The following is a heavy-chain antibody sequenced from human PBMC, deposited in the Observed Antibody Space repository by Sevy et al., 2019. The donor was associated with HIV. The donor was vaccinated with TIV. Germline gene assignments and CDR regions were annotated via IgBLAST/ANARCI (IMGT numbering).Heavy chain of an antibody. CDR3: ARDRAGYSSGWYLYYYYGMDV. CDR2: IKQDGSEI. Sequence: GGSLRLSCAASGFTFSSYWMSWVRQAPGKGLEWVANIKQDGSEIYYVDSVKGRFTISRDNAKNSLYLQMNSLRAEDTAVYYCARDRAGYSSGWYLYYYYGMDVWGQGTTVTVSS. J-gene: IGHJ6*02. D-gene: IGHD6-19*01. V-gene: IGHV3-7*01. CDR1: GFTFSSYW.